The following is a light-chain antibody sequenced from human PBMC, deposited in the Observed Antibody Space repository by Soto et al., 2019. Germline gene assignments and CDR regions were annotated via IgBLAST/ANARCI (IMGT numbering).Light chain of an antibody. J-gene: IGLJ3*02. CDR1: SSNIGSNT. CDR2: SND. V-gene: IGLV1-44*01. Sequence: QAVVTQPPSASGTPGQRVTISCSGSSSNIGSNTVNWYQQLPGTAPKLLIYSNDQRPSGVPDRFSGSKSGTSASLAISWLQSEDEADYYCSACYDSLKGPVFGGGTKLTVL. CDR3: SACYDSLKGPV.